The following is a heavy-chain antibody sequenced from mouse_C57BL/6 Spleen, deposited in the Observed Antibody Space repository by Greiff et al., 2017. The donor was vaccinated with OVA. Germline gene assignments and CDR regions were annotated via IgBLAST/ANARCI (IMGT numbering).Heavy chain of an antibody. CDR2: IDPSDSYT. V-gene: IGHV1-69*01. D-gene: IGHD1-1*01. Sequence: VQLQQPGAELVMPGASVKLSCKASGYTFTRYWMPWVKQRPGQGLEWIGEIDPSDSYTNYNQKFKGKSTLTVDRSSSTAYMQLSSLTSEDSAVYYCARSDHYYGSSLYYFDYWGQGTTLTVSS. J-gene: IGHJ2*01. CDR1: GYTFTRYW. CDR3: ARSDHYYGSSLYYFDY.